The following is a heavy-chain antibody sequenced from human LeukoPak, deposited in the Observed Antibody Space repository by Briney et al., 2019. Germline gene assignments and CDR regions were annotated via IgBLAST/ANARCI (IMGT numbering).Heavy chain of an antibody. CDR1: GFTFSSYG. J-gene: IGHJ6*02. CDR3: ARTGCSGGSCYSFYYYYGMDV. CDR2: IWYDGSNK. Sequence: GGSLRLSCAASGFTFSSYGMHWVRQAPGKGLEWVAVIWYDGSNKYYADSVKGRFTISRDNSKNTLYLQMNSLRAEDTAVYYCARTGCSGGSCYSFYYYYGMDVWGQGTTVTVSS. V-gene: IGHV3-33*01. D-gene: IGHD2-15*01.